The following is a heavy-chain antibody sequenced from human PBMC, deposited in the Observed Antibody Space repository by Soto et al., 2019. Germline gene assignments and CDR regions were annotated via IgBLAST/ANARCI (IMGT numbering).Heavy chain of an antibody. Sequence: QVQLQESGPGLVKPSETLSLTCTVSGGSISGYYWTWIRQPAGKGLEWIGRKHTSGTTNYNPSLPSRVPTSIDTSTNQFSLNLSSVTAADTAVYYCARGGEFYVLDVWGQGTTVAVSS. V-gene: IGHV4-4*07. CDR2: KHTSGTT. J-gene: IGHJ6*02. D-gene: IGHD3-16*01. CDR3: ARGGEFYVLDV. CDR1: GGSISGYY.